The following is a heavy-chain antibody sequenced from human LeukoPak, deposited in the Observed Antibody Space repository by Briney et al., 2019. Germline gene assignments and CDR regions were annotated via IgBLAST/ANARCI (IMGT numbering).Heavy chain of an antibody. CDR2: IYYSGST. V-gene: IGHV4-31*03. CDR1: GGSISSGEYY. CDR3: ARDRIAGRWFDP. J-gene: IGHJ5*02. Sequence: SETLSLTCTAPGGSISSGEYYWTWLRQHPGKGLEWIGYIYYSGSTYYNPSLKSRVIISVDTSKNQFSLKLSSVTAADTAVYYCARDRIAGRWFDPWGQGTLVTVSS. D-gene: IGHD6-13*01.